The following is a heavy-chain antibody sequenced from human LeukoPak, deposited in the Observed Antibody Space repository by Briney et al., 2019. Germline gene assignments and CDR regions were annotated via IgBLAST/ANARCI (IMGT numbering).Heavy chain of an antibody. D-gene: IGHD3-16*02. CDR3: ARPEGIMITFGGVIAGDAFDV. Sequence: GESLKISCKGSGYSFTSHWIAWVRQMPGKGLEWMGIIYPGNPETRYSPSFQGQVTMSADKSIRTAYLQWSSLKASDTAVYYCARPEGIMITFGGVIAGDAFDVWGQGTMVTVSS. V-gene: IGHV5-51*01. CDR2: IYPGNPET. J-gene: IGHJ3*01. CDR1: GYSFTSHW.